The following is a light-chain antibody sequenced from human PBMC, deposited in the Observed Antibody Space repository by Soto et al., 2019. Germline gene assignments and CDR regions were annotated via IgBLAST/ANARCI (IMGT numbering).Light chain of an antibody. Sequence: EIVLTQSPGTLSLSPGERATLSCRASQSVSSTYLAWYQQKPGQAPRLLIYGASSRATGIPDRFSGSASGTDFTLAISRLEPEDFAVYYCQQYGTSPYTFGQGTKVDI. V-gene: IGKV3-20*01. CDR1: QSVSSTY. CDR2: GAS. J-gene: IGKJ2*01. CDR3: QQYGTSPYT.